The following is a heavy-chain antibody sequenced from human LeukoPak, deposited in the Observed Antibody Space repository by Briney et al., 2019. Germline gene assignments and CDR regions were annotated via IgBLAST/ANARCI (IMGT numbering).Heavy chain of an antibody. D-gene: IGHD3-10*01. V-gene: IGHV4-59*01. CDR2: TYYSGST. CDR3: ARESGDPTYYYYYGMDV. CDR1: GGSISSYY. J-gene: IGHJ6*02. Sequence: SETLSLTCTVSGGSISSYYWSWIRQPPGRGLEWIGYTYYSGSTNYNPSLKSRVTISVDTSKNQFSLKLSSVTAADTAVYYCARESGDPTYYYYYGMDVWGQGTTVTVSS.